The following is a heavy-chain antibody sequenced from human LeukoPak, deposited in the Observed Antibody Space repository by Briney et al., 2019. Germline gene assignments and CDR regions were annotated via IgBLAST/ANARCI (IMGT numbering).Heavy chain of an antibody. CDR1: GGSISSYY. V-gene: IGHV4-59*12. CDR2: IYYSGST. D-gene: IGHD4-17*01. J-gene: IGHJ4*02. CDR3: ARGPRLGGGDYTFDY. Sequence: KTSETLSLTCTVSGGSISSYYWSWIRQPPGKGLERIGYIYYSGSTNYNPSLKSRVTISVDTSKNQFSLKLSSVTAADTAVYYCARGPRLGGGDYTFDYWGQGTLVTVSS.